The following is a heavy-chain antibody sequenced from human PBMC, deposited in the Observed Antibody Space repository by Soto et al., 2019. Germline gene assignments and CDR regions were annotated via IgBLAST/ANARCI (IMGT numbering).Heavy chain of an antibody. V-gene: IGHV3-23*01. CDR1: GFTFTSYA. Sequence: VQLLESGGGLVQPGGSLRLSCAASGFTFTSYAMSWVRQAPGKGLEWVSATSASGGSTYYADSVKGRFTISRDNSKNTLYLQINSLRAEDTAVYYCAKDQRSGTYGGEFDYWGQGTLVTVSS. D-gene: IGHD1-26*01. J-gene: IGHJ4*02. CDR3: AKDQRSGTYGGEFDY. CDR2: TSASGGST.